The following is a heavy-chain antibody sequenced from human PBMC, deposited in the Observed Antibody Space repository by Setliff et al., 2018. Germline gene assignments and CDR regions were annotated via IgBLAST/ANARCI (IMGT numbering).Heavy chain of an antibody. Sequence: KTSETLSLTCTVSGGSISSGSYYWSWIRQPAGKGLEWIGRIYTSGSTNYNPSLKSRVTISVDTSKNQFSLKLSSVTAADTAVYYCARDRDFWSGSNHYYYYYMDVWGKGTTVTVSS. D-gene: IGHD3-3*01. CDR3: ARDRDFWSGSNHYYYYYMDV. J-gene: IGHJ6*03. V-gene: IGHV4-61*02. CDR1: GGSISSGSYY. CDR2: IYTSGST.